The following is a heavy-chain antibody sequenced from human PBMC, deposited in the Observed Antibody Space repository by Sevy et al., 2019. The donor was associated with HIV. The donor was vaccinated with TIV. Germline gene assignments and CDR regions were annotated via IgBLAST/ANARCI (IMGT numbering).Heavy chain of an antibody. CDR2: ISYDGSNK. Sequence: GGSLRLSCAASGFTFSSYAMHWVRQAPGKGLEWGAVISYDGSNKYYADSVKGRFTISRDNSKNTLYLQMNSLRAEDTDVYYWARPNEDMSYYYGMDVWGQGTTVTVSS. CDR3: ARPNEDMSYYYGMDV. D-gene: IGHD2-15*01. CDR1: GFTFSSYA. J-gene: IGHJ6*02. V-gene: IGHV3-30-3*01.